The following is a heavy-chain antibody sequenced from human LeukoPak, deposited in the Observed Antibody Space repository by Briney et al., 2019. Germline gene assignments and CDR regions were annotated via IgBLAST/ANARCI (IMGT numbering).Heavy chain of an antibody. Sequence: PGGSLRLSCAASGFTLSSYSINWVRQAPGKGLGWVSSIRGSSRYRYYADSVKGRFTISRNNAKNSLYMQMNSLRAEDTAVYYCARDTDCSSTSCYVNALDYWGQGTLVTVSS. V-gene: IGHV3-21*01. D-gene: IGHD2-2*01. J-gene: IGHJ4*02. CDR2: IRGSSRYR. CDR3: ARDTDCSSTSCYVNALDY. CDR1: GFTLSSYS.